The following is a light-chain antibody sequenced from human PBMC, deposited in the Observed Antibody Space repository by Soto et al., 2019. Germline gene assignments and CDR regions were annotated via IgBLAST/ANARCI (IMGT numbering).Light chain of an antibody. CDR1: QSISSW. CDR2: GAS. CDR3: QQYNSYSRLT. Sequence: DIQITQSPSTLSASVGDRVTITCRASQSISSWLAWYQQKPGKAPNLLIYGASSLESGVPSRFSGSGSGTEFTLSTTSLQPDDFATYYGQQYNSYSRLTFGGGTKVEIK. V-gene: IGKV1-5*01. J-gene: IGKJ4*01.